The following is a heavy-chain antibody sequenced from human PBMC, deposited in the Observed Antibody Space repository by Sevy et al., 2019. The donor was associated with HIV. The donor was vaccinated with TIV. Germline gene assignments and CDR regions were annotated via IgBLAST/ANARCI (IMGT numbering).Heavy chain of an antibody. Sequence: GGSLRLSCAASGFTFDDFAMHWVRQVPGKGLEWVSGLNWDSGSVAYADSVKGRCTISRDNAKNALFLQMNSLRAEDRALYYCAKYIGATGIAVVANWGQGIQVTVSS. D-gene: IGHD6-19*01. J-gene: IGHJ4*02. CDR2: LNWDSGSV. V-gene: IGHV3-9*01. CDR3: AKYIGATGIAVVAN. CDR1: GFTFDDFA.